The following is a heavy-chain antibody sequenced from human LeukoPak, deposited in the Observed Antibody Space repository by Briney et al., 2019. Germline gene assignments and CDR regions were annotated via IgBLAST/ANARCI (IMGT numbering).Heavy chain of an antibody. V-gene: IGHV4-4*07. CDR1: GGSISSYY. D-gene: IGHD3-10*01. Sequence: SETLSLTCTVSGGSISSYYWSWVRQPAGKGLEWIGRIYTSGSTNYNPSLKSRVTMSVDTSKNQFSLKLSSVTAADTAVYYCARGSLLWFGELRLDAFDIWGQGTMVTVSS. CDR3: ARGSLLWFGELRLDAFDI. CDR2: IYTSGST. J-gene: IGHJ3*02.